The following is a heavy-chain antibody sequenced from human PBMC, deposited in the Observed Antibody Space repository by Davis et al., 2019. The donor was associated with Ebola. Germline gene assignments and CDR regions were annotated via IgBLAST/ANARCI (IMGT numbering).Heavy chain of an antibody. CDR1: GFTFSSYA. V-gene: IGHV3-23*01. CDR3: AREHREGYQNGEFDY. D-gene: IGHD5-24*01. CDR2: ISGSGGST. Sequence: GESLKISCAASGFTFSSYAMTWVRQAPGKGLEWVSAISGSGGSTYYADSVKGRFTISRDNSKNMLYLQMNSLRAEDTAVYYCAREHREGYQNGEFDYWGLGTLVTVSS. J-gene: IGHJ4*02.